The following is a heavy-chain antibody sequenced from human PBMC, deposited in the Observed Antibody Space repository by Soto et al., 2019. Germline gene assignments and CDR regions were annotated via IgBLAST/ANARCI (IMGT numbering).Heavy chain of an antibody. Sequence: GGSLRLSCAASGFTFSSYGMHWVRQAPGKGLEWVAVISYDGSNKYYADSVKGRFTISRDNSKNTLYLQMNSLRTEDTAVYYCAKMYSSGWSPRHDHRGQGTLVTVSS. CDR2: ISYDGSNK. J-gene: IGHJ4*02. CDR3: AKMYSSGWSPRHDH. V-gene: IGHV3-30*18. D-gene: IGHD6-19*01. CDR1: GFTFSSYG.